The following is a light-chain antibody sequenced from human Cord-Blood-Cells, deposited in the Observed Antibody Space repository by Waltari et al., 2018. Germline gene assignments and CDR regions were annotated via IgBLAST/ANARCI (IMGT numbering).Light chain of an antibody. CDR1: QSVSNSY. CDR2: GAS. V-gene: IGKV3-20*01. CDR3: QQYGSSPLMYT. Sequence: EIVLTQSPGTLSLSPGERATLSCRASQSVSNSYLAWYQQKPGQAPRLLIYGASSRATGIPDRFSGSGSGTDFTLTISRLEPEDFAVYYCQQYGSSPLMYTFGQGTKQEIK. J-gene: IGKJ2*01.